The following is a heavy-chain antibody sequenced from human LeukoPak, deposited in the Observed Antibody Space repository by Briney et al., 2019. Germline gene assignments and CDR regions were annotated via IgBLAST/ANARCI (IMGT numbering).Heavy chain of an antibody. Sequence: PGGSLRLSCAASGFTFSSYWMSWVRQAPGKELEWVANIKQDGSEKYYVDSVKGRFTISRDNAKNSLYLQMNSLRAEDTAVYYCARCIAAAGRGYYYGMDVWGQGTTVTVSS. V-gene: IGHV3-7*04. CDR3: ARCIAAAGRGYYYGMDV. D-gene: IGHD6-13*01. CDR1: GFTFSSYW. J-gene: IGHJ6*02. CDR2: IKQDGSEK.